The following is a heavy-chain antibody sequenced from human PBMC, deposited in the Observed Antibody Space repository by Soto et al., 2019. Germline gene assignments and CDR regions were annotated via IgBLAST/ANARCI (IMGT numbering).Heavy chain of an antibody. Sequence: SETLSLTCTVSGGSISSGDYYWSWIRQPPGKGLEWIRYIYYSGSTYYNPSLKSRVTISVDTSKNQFSLKLSSVTAADTAVYYCARDQRKRWGPRGLPTDYWGQGTLVTVSS. CDR3: ARDQRKRWGPRGLPTDY. D-gene: IGHD3-10*01. CDR2: IYYSGST. CDR1: GGSISSGDYY. J-gene: IGHJ4*02. V-gene: IGHV4-30-4*01.